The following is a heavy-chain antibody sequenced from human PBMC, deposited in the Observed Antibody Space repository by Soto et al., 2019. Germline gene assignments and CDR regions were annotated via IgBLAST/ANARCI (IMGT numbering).Heavy chain of an antibody. CDR1: GYTFTSYA. V-gene: IGHV1-3*01. CDR2: INAGNGNT. CDR3: ARDDIAAPIWDYYYGMDV. D-gene: IGHD6-6*01. Sequence: ASVKVSCKASGYTFTSYAMHWVRQAPGQRLEWMGWINAGNGNTKYSQKFQGRVTITRDTSASTAYMELSSLRSEDTAVYYCARDDIAAPIWDYYYGMDVWGQGTTVTVS. J-gene: IGHJ6*02.